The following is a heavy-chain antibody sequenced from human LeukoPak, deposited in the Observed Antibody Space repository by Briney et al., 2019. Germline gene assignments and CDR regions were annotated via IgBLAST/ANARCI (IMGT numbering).Heavy chain of an antibody. Sequence: GGSLRLSCAASGFTFSTYAMSWVRQAPGKGLEWVSTISGSGDNTYYADSVKGRFTISRDNSKNTLYLQMNSLRAEDTAVYYCAKVTYGSGTYGAFDYWGQGTLVTVSS. J-gene: IGHJ4*02. D-gene: IGHD3-10*01. V-gene: IGHV3-23*01. CDR1: GFTFSTYA. CDR3: AKVTYGSGTYGAFDY. CDR2: ISGSGDNT.